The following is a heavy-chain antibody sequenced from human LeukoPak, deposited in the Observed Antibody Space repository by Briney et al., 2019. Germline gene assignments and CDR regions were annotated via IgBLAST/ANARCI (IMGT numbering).Heavy chain of an antibody. CDR3: ARKGSAYYDFLSGFSPFDY. V-gene: IGHV1-2*02. D-gene: IGHD3-3*01. CDR2: INPNSGGT. CDR1: GYTFTGYY. Sequence: ASVKVSCKASGYTFTGYYMHWVRQAPGQGLEWMGWINPNSGGTNYAQKFQGRVTMTRDTSISTAYMELSRLRSDDTAVYYCARKGSAYYDFLSGFSPFDYWGQGTLVTVSS. J-gene: IGHJ4*02.